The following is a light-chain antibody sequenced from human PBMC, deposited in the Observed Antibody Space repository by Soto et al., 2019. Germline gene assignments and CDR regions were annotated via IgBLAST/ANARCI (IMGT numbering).Light chain of an antibody. J-gene: IGLJ1*01. CDR1: SSDVGTYNL. Sequence: QSVMTQPAFVSGSPGQSITISCTGTSSDVGTYNLVSWYQHHPGKAPKLMIYEGTTRPSGLSNRFSGSKSGNTASLTISGLQAEDESDYYCCSYAGSSTYVFGTGTKVTVL. V-gene: IGLV2-23*01. CDR2: EGT. CDR3: CSYAGSSTYV.